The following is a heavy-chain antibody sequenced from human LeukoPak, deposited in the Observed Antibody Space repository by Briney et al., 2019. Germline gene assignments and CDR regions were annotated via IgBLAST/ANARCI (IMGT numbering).Heavy chain of an antibody. CDR2: IYYSGST. CDR3: AGGAAIPAFDAFDI. CDR1: GGSISSGDYY. D-gene: IGHD2-2*02. V-gene: IGHV4-30-4*08. Sequence: SETLSLTCTVSGGSISSGDYYWSWIRQPPGKGLEWIGYIYYSGSTYYNPSLKSRVTISVDTSKNQFSLKLSSVTAADTAVYYCAGGAAIPAFDAFDIWGQGQWSPSLQ. J-gene: IGHJ3*02.